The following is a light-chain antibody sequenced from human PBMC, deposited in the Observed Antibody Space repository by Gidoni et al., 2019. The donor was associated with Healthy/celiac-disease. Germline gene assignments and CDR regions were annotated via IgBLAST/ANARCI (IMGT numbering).Light chain of an antibody. Sequence: EIVLTQSPGTLSLSTGERATLSCRASQSVSSSYLAWYQQKPGQAPRLPIYGASSRATGIPDRCSGSGYGTDFTLTISRLEPEDFAVYYCQQYGSAPYTFGQGTKLEIK. CDR3: QQYGSAPYT. CDR2: GAS. V-gene: IGKV3-20*01. J-gene: IGKJ2*01. CDR1: QSVSSSY.